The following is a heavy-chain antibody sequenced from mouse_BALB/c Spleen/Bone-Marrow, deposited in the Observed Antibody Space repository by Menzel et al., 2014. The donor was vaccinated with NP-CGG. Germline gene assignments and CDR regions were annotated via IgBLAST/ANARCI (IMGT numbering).Heavy chain of an antibody. CDR2: INPYNGVS. J-gene: IGHJ1*01. CDR1: GYSFTGYY. CDR3: ESRGEYFDV. V-gene: IGHV1-31*01. Sequence: VQLQQSGPELVKPGASVKISCKASGYSFTGYYMHWVKQSHGNSLDWIGYINPYNGVSSYNQKFKGKATLTVDKSSSTAYMELRSLTSDDSAVYYCESRGEYFDVWGAGTTVTVSS.